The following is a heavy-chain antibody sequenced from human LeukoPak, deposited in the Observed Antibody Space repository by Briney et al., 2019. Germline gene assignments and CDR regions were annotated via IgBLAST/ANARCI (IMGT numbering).Heavy chain of an antibody. CDR2: IYSGGST. J-gene: IGHJ3*02. CDR3: ARGLGTMIRGVMSSDI. D-gene: IGHD3-10*01. Sequence: GGSLRLSCAASGFTFSSYGMHRVRQPPGKGLEWVSVIYSGGSTYYADSVKGRFTISRDNSKNTLYLQMNSLRAEDTAVYYCARGLGTMIRGVMSSDIWGQGTMVTVSS. V-gene: IGHV3-66*01. CDR1: GFTFSSYG.